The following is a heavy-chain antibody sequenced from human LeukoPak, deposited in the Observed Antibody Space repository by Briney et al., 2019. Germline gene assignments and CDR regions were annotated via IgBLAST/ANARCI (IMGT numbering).Heavy chain of an antibody. D-gene: IGHD6-19*01. CDR3: ARHPVAVAGTGYYYYMDV. Sequence: GASLKISCKGSGYSFTSYWIGWVRQMPGKGLEWMGIIYPGDSDTRYSPSFQGQVTISADKSISTAYLQWSSLKASDTAMYYCARHPVAVAGTGYYYYMDVWGKGTTVTVSS. V-gene: IGHV5-51*01. CDR2: IYPGDSDT. J-gene: IGHJ6*03. CDR1: GYSFTSYW.